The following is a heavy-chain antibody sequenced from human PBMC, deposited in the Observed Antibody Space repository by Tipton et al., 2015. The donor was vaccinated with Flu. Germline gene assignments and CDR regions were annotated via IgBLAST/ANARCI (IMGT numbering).Heavy chain of an antibody. CDR1: GFTFSRYG. D-gene: IGHD6-19*01. J-gene: IGHJ4*02. CDR2: FSASGRTT. Sequence: SGFTFSRYGISWVRQAPGKGLEWVSGFSASGRTTYFADSVKGRFTISRDNFRNTLFLQMNSLRVEDTAVYYCAKVIPELVAGLDYWGQGILVTVSS. CDR3: AKVIPELVAGLDY. V-gene: IGHV3-23*01.